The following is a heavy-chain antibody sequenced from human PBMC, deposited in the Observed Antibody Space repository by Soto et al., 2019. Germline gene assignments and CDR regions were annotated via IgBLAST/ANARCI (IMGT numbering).Heavy chain of an antibody. V-gene: IGHV3-21*01. Sequence: GGSLRLSCAASGFTFSSYSMNWVRQAPGKGLEWVSSISSSSSYIYYADSVKGRFTISRDNAKNSLYLQMNSLRAEDTAVYYCARDSLYYDSSGYPIWGQGTLVTVSS. J-gene: IGHJ4*02. CDR1: GFTFSSYS. D-gene: IGHD3-22*01. CDR2: ISSSSSYI. CDR3: ARDSLYYDSSGYPI.